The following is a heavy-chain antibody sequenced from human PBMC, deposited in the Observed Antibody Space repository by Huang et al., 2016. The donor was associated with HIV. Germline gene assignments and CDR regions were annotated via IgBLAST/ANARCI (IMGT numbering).Heavy chain of an antibody. J-gene: IGHJ6*02. CDR3: TGALASDTGMDV. D-gene: IGHD6-19*01. CDR2: SRNKVRSYTT. CDR1: GFTFSDHY. Sequence: EVQLVESGGGLVQPGGSLRLSCAASGFTFSDHYMDWVRQAPGKGLEWVGRSRNKVRSYTTEYAASVKGRFTISSDDSETALYLQMNSLRTEDSAVYYCTGALASDTGMDVWGQETTVTVSS. V-gene: IGHV3-72*01.